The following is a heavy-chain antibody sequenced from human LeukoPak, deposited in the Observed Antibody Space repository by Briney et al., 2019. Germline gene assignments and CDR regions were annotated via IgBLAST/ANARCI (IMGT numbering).Heavy chain of an antibody. D-gene: IGHD2-2*01. J-gene: IGHJ2*01. V-gene: IGHV4-34*01. CDR2: INHSGST. Sequence: PSETLSLTCAVYGGSFSGYYWSWIRQPPGKGLEWIGEINHSGSTNYNPSLKSRVTISVDTSKNQFSLKLSSVAAADTAVYYCARARGPPRKNIVVVPAAARYFDLWGRGTLVTVSS. CDR1: GGSFSGYY. CDR3: ARARGPPRKNIVVVPAAARYFDL.